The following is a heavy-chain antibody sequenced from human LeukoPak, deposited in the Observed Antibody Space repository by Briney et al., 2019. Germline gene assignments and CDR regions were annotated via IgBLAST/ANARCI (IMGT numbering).Heavy chain of an antibody. Sequence: SGGSLRLSCAASGFTFSSYAMHWVRQAPGKGLEWVAVISYDGSNKYYADSVKGRFTISRDNSKNTLYLQMNSLRAEDTAVYYCARVGYYDSSGYLDYWGQGTLVTVSS. D-gene: IGHD3-22*01. CDR2: ISYDGSNK. J-gene: IGHJ4*02. V-gene: IGHV3-30*04. CDR1: GFTFSSYA. CDR3: ARVGYYDSSGYLDY.